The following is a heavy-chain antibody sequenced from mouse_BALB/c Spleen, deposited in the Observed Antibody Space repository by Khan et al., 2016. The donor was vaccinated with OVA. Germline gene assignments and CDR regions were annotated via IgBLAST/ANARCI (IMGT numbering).Heavy chain of an antibody. CDR1: GYSITNNYA. Sequence: VQLKQSGPGLVKPSQSLSLTCTVTGYSITNNYAWNWIRQFPGNKLEWMGYISYSGSTNYNPSLKSRISITRDTSKNQFFLQLNSVTTEDTATYYCARGNYYGYYIDYGGQGTTLTVSS. V-gene: IGHV3-2*02. CDR2: ISYSGST. J-gene: IGHJ2*01. CDR3: ARGNYYGYYIDY. D-gene: IGHD1-1*01.